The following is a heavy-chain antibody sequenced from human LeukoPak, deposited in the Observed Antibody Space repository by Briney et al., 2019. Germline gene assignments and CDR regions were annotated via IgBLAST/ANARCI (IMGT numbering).Heavy chain of an antibody. D-gene: IGHD3-9*01. CDR1: GYTFTSYG. CDR2: ISAYNGNT. J-gene: IGHJ3*02. CDR3: VRGRQTAGVLRYFDWLLVAFDI. Sequence: ASVKVSCKASGYTFTSYGISWVRQAPGQGLERMGWISAYNGNTNYAQKLQGRVTMTTDTSTSTAYMELRSLRSDDTAVYYCVRGRQTAGVLRYFDWLLVAFDIWGQGTMVTVSS. V-gene: IGHV1-18*01.